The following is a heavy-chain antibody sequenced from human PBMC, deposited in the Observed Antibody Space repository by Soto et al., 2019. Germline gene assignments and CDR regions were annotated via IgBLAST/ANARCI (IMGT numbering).Heavy chain of an antibody. CDR2: IYYSGST. V-gene: IGHV4-61*01. Sequence: QVQLQESGPGLVKPSETLSLTCTVSGGSVSRGSYYWSWIRQPPGKGLEWIGYIYYSGSTNYNPSLTSRVTISVDTSKVPFSLKLSSVTAADTAVYSCARDLALERHWFDPWGQGTLVTVSS. CDR3: ARDLALERHWFDP. CDR1: GGSVSRGSYY. D-gene: IGHD1-1*01. J-gene: IGHJ5*02.